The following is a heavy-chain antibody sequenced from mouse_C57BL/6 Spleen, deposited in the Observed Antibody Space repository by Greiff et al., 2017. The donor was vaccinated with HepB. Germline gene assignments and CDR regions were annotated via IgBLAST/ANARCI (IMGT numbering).Heavy chain of an antibody. CDR1: GFTFSSYG. CDR3: ARYDYDGDYFDY. V-gene: IGHV5-6*01. CDR2: ISSGGSYT. J-gene: IGHJ2*01. Sequence: EVKLMESGGDLVKPGGSLKLSCAASGFTFSSYGMSWVRQTPDKRLEWVATISSGGSYTYYPDSVKGRFTISRDNAKNTLYLQMSSLKSEDTAMYYCARYDYDGDYFDYWGQGTTLTVSS. D-gene: IGHD2-4*01.